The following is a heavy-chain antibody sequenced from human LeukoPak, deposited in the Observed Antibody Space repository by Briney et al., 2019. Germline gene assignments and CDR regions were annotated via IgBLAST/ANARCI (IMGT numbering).Heavy chain of an antibody. D-gene: IGHD5-18*01. CDR2: IYYSGST. Sequence: PSETLSLTCTVSGGSISSSYYWGWIRQPPGKGLEWIGSIYYSGSTYYNPSLKSRVTISVDTSKNQFSLKLSSVTAADTAVYYCARLRGYSYGWKTLYYFDYWGQGTLVTVSS. V-gene: IGHV4-39*01. CDR3: ARLRGYSYGWKTLYYFDY. CDR1: GGSISSSYY. J-gene: IGHJ4*02.